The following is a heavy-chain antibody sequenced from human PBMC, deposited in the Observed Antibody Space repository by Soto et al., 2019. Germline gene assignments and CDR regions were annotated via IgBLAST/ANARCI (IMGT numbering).Heavy chain of an antibody. Sequence: SVKVSCKASVCTFSIYAISWVRQAPGQGLEWMGGIIPIFGTANYAQKFQGRFTITADESTSTAYMELSSLRSEDTAVYYCARDGYCSSTSCSEGVDYWGQGSVVTVSS. V-gene: IGHV1-69*13. CDR3: ARDGYCSSTSCSEGVDY. CDR2: IIPIFGTA. D-gene: IGHD2-2*03. CDR1: VCTFSIYA. J-gene: IGHJ4*02.